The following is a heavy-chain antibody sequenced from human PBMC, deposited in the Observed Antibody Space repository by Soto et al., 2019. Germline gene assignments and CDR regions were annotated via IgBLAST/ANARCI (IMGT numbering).Heavy chain of an antibody. D-gene: IGHD6-6*01. CDR1: GGSISSGGYS. Sequence: LSLTCAVSGGSISSGGYSWSWIRQPPGKGLEWIGYIYHSGSTYYNPSLKSRVTISVDRSKNQFSLKLSSVTAADTAVYYCARAHTAARIFDYWGQGTLVTVSS. CDR2: IYHSGST. CDR3: ARAHTAARIFDY. J-gene: IGHJ4*02. V-gene: IGHV4-30-2*01.